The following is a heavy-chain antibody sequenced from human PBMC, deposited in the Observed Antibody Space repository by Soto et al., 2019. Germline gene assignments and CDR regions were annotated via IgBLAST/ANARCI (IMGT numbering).Heavy chain of an antibody. V-gene: IGHV4-30-4*01. Sequence: SETLSLTCTVSCGSISSGDYYWSWIRQPPGKGLEWIGYIYYSGSTYYNPSLKSRVTISVDTSKNQFSLKLSSVTAADTDVYYCAREGSYVFDYWGQGTLVTVSS. CDR1: CGSISSGDYY. D-gene: IGHD3-10*02. CDR3: AREGSYVFDY. J-gene: IGHJ4*02. CDR2: IYYSGST.